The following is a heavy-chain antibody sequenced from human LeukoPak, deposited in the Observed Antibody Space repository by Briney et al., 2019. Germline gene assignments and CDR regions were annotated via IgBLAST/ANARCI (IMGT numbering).Heavy chain of an antibody. V-gene: IGHV4-61*01. CDR2: TYYSGST. D-gene: IGHD2-21*02. CDR3: ARLRDWDFDY. J-gene: IGHJ4*02. CDR1: GAPVTSGSYY. Sequence: PSETLSLTCTVSGAPVTSGSYYWSWIRQPPGRELEWIGYTYYSGSTSYNPSLKSRVTISVDTSKNQLSLNLNSVTAADTAVYYCARLRDWDFDYWGQGTLVTVSS.